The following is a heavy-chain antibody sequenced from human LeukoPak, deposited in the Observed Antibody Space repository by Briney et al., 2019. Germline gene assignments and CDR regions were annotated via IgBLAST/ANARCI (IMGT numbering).Heavy chain of an antibody. CDR2: IYYSGST. CDR3: ARNPLGTGDY. J-gene: IGHJ4*02. CDR1: GGSISSSSHY. V-gene: IGHV4-39*01. D-gene: IGHD7-27*01. Sequence: SETLSLTCTVSGGSISSSSHYWGWIRQPPGKGLEWIGSIYYSGSTYYNPSLKSRVTISVDTSKNQFSLKLSSVTAADTAVYYCARNPLGTGDYWGQGTLVTVSS.